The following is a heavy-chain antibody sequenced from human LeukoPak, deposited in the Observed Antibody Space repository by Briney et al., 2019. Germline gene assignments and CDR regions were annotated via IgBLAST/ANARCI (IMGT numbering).Heavy chain of an antibody. J-gene: IGHJ4*02. CDR3: TRTYSSSSIDY. D-gene: IGHD6-6*01. Sequence: SETLSLTCTVSGGSISTYYWSWIRQPPGKGLEWLGYIFYTGGTNYNPSLKSRVTMSIDTSKNQFSLKLSSVTAADTAVYYCTRTYSSSSIDYWGQGALVTVSS. V-gene: IGHV4-59*01. CDR1: GGSISTYY. CDR2: IFYTGGT.